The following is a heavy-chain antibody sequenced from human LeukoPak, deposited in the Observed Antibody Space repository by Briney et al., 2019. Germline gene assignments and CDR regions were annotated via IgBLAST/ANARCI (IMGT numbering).Heavy chain of an antibody. Sequence: ASLKVCCKASGYTFTSYGISWVRQSAGQGLEWMGWISAYNGNTNYAQTLKSRVTMTTNTSTSTDYMELRSLRSDDTAVYYCARVQSAAFDIWGQGTMVTVSS. CDR3: ARVQSAAFDI. J-gene: IGHJ3*02. V-gene: IGHV1-18*01. CDR1: GYTFTSYG. CDR2: ISAYNGNT.